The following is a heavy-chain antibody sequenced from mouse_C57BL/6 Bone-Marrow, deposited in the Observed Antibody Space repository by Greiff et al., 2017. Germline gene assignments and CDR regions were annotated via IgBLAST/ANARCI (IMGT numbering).Heavy chain of an antibody. D-gene: IGHD1-1*01. CDR3: ARGYYYGSSYVWFAY. Sequence: VQLQQSGPELVRPGASVKISCKAPGYTFPSHWMQWVRQRPGQGLEWIGEIFPGSGSIYYNEKFTGKATLTVDTASSTAYMQLSRLTSEDSAVYSCARGYYYGSSYVWFAYWGQGTLVTVSA. J-gene: IGHJ3*01. CDR2: IFPGSGSI. CDR1: GYTFPSHW. V-gene: IGHV1-56*01.